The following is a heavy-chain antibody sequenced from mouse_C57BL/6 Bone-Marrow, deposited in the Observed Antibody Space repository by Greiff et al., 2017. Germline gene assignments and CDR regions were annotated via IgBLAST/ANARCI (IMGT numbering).Heavy chain of an antibody. D-gene: IGHD1-1*01. CDR3: ARCGHYYGSSGYYYAMDY. CDR1: GYAFSSYW. Sequence: VKLMESGAELVKPGASVKISCKASGYAFSSYWMNWVKQRPGKGLEWIGQIYPGDGDTNYNGKFKGKATLTADKSSSTAYMQLSSLTSEDSAVYFCARCGHYYGSSGYYYAMDYWGQGTSVTVSS. CDR2: IYPGDGDT. V-gene: IGHV1-80*01. J-gene: IGHJ4*01.